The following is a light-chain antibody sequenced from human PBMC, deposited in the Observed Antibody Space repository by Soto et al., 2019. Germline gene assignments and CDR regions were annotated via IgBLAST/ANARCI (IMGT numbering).Light chain of an antibody. V-gene: IGKV1-39*01. CDR2: AAS. CDR3: QQSSSTPVT. CDR1: KSIRRY. J-gene: IGKJ1*01. Sequence: DIPMTQSTSSLLASVGARVTPAGRESKSIRRYLNWYQQKPGKAPRLLSYAASSLQRWVPSTGRGRGAVPDFTLTIISLTPEDFETYYCQQSSSTPVTFGQGTKVYIK.